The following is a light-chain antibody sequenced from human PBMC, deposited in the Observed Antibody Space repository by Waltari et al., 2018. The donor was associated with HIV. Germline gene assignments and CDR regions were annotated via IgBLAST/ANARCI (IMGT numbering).Light chain of an antibody. CDR2: GAS. J-gene: IGKJ4*01. CDR3: QPYNKWPPLT. CDR1: QSISNN. V-gene: IGKV3-15*01. Sequence: EIVMTQSPVTLSVSPGDRASLSCRASQSISNNLAWYQHKPGQAPRLLIYGASTRATGIPARFSGSGSGTDFTLSISSLQSEDFAVYYCQPYNKWPPLTFGGGTKVEIK.